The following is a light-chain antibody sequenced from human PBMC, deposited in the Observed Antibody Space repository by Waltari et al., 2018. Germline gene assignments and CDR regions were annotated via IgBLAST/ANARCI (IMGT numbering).Light chain of an antibody. J-gene: IGKJ2*01. CDR1: QSLLYDSNNKNY. CDR3: QQYYSTPYT. CDR2: WAS. V-gene: IGKV4-1*01. Sequence: IVMTQSPDSLAVSLGERATINCKSSQSLLYDSNNKNYVAWFQQKPGQPPKLLIYWASTRESGVPDRFSGRASGTEFTLTISSLQAEDVAVYYCQQYYSTPYTFGQGTKVEIK.